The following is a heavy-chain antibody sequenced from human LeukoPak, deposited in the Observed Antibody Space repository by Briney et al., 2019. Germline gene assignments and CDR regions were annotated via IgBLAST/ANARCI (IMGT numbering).Heavy chain of an antibody. D-gene: IGHD6-13*01. J-gene: IGHJ4*02. Sequence: GGSLRLSCAASGFTFSSYAMSWVRQAPGKGLEWVSGISGSGGSTYYADSVKGRFTISRDNSRNTQYLQMNSPRAEDTAVYYCAILPGYSSGWYEVNYWGQGTLVTVSS. CDR2: ISGSGGST. CDR3: AILPGYSSGWYEVNY. V-gene: IGHV3-23*01. CDR1: GFTFSSYA.